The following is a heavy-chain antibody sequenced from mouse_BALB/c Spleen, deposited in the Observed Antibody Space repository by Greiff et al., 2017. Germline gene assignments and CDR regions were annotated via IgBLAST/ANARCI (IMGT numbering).Heavy chain of an antibody. CDR3: AREGITGLYFDY. CDR1: GFTFSSYA. CDR2: ISSGGST. V-gene: IGHV5-6-5*01. J-gene: IGHJ2*01. Sequence: EVKLMESGGGLVKPGGSLKLSCAASGFTFSSYAMSWVRQTPEKRLEWVASISSGGSTYYPDSVKGRFTISRDNARNILYLQMSSPRSEDTAMYYCAREGITGLYFDYWGQGTTLTVSS. D-gene: IGHD2-4*01.